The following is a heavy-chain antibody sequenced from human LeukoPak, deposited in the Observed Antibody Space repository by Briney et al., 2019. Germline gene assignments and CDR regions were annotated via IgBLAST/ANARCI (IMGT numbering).Heavy chain of an antibody. Sequence: GGSLRLSCAASGFTFSEYALVWVRQAPGKGLEWVSASSSDGANTLYADAVKGRFTISRDNSKNTPYLQMDSLRAEDTAVYFCGRDPNGDYVGAFEFWGHGTMVTVSS. D-gene: IGHD4-17*01. V-gene: IGHV3-23*01. CDR1: GFTFSEYA. CDR2: SSSDGANT. CDR3: GRDPNGDYVGAFEF. J-gene: IGHJ3*01.